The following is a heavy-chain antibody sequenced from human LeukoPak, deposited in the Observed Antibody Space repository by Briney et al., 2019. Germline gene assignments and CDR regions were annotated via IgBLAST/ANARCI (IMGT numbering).Heavy chain of an antibody. V-gene: IGHV3-30*03. CDR3: ATALYGSGSYNKAYMDV. CDR1: GFTFSSYG. D-gene: IGHD3-10*01. CDR2: ISYDGSNK. Sequence: GGSLRLSCAASGFTFSSYGMHWVRQAPGKGLEWVAVISYDGSNKYYADSVKGRFTISRDNSKNTLYLQMNSLRAEDTAVYYCATALYGSGSYNKAYMDVWGKGTRVTISS. J-gene: IGHJ6*03.